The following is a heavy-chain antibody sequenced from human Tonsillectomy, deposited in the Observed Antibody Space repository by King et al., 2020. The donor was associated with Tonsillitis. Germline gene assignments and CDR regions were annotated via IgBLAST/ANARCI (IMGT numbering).Heavy chain of an antibody. D-gene: IGHD4-17*01. Sequence: VQLVESGGGSVQPGGSLRLSCAASGFSFISYSMNWVRQAPGKGLEWISYISGDESLIHHADSGKGRFTISRDNAKNSLYLQMSSLSPEDTAVYYCARDRDYGFDFWGQGALVTVSS. CDR2: ISGDESLI. J-gene: IGHJ4*02. CDR1: GFSFISYS. V-gene: IGHV3-48*01. CDR3: ARDRDYGFDF.